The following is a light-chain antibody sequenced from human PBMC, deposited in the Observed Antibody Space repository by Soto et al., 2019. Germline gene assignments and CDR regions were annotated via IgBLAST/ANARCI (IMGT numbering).Light chain of an antibody. CDR3: QQYETYSPAT. CDR1: QSISNY. CDR2: DAS. V-gene: IGKV3-11*01. J-gene: IGKJ1*01. Sequence: EIVLTQSPATLSLSPGERASLSCRASQSISNYLAWYQQKPGQAPRLLIYDASNRATGSGSGTEFTLIISGLQPDDFATYYCQQYETYSPATFGRGTKVDIK.